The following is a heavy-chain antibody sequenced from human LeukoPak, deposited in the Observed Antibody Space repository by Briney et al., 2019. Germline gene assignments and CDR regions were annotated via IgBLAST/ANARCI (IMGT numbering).Heavy chain of an antibody. CDR2: ISSNGGST. CDR3: ARGGVAATARIDY. CDR1: GFTFSSYA. V-gene: IGHV3-64*01. D-gene: IGHD6-25*01. J-gene: IGHJ4*02. Sequence: GGSLRLSCAASGFTFSSYAMHWVRQAPGKGLEYVSAISSNGGSTYYANSVKGRFTISRDNSKNTLYLQMGSLRAEDMAVYYCARGGVAATARIDYWGQRTLVTVSS.